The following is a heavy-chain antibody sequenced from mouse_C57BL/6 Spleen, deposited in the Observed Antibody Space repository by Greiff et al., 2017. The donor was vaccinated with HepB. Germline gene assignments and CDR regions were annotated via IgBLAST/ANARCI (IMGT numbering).Heavy chain of an antibody. J-gene: IGHJ4*01. Sequence: VQLKESGAELVKPGASVKLSCTASGFNIKDYYMHWVKQRTEQGLEWIGRIDPEDGETKYAPKFQGKATITADTSSNTAYLQLSSLTSEDTAVDYCARSRVYYYGRSYVPYYAMDYWGQGTAVTVSS. CDR3: ARSRVYYYGRSYVPYYAMDY. CDR2: IDPEDGET. CDR1: GFNIKDYY. V-gene: IGHV14-2*01. D-gene: IGHD1-1*01.